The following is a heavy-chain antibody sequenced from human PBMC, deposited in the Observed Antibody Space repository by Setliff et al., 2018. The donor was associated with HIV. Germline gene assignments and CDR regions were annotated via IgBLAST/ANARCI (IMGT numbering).Heavy chain of an antibody. CDR1: GFTFSSYG. D-gene: IGHD3-10*01. CDR3: AKDAFSGLQSLYGMDV. J-gene: IGHJ6*02. Sequence: PGGSLRLSCAASGFTFSSYGMHWVRQSPGKGLEWVALIWFDGSNKFYADSVKGRFTISRDSSKKTLYLQMNSLRAEDTAVYYCAKDAFSGLQSLYGMDVWGRGTTVTVSS. V-gene: IGHV3-30*02. CDR2: IWFDGSNK.